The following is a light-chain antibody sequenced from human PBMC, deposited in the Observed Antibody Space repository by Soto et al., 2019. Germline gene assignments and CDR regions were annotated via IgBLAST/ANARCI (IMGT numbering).Light chain of an antibody. CDR1: QSVSSY. CDR3: QQRSNWPPYT. CDR2: DAS. J-gene: IGKJ2*01. Sequence: EIVLTQSPATLSLSRGEIATLSCRASQSVSSYLAWYQQKPGQAPRLLIYDASNRSTGIPARFSSSGSGTDFTLTISSLEPEDFAVYYCQQRSNWPPYTFGQGTKLEIK. V-gene: IGKV3-11*01.